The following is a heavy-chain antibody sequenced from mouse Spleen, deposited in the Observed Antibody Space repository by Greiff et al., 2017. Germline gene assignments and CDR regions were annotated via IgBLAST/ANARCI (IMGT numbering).Heavy chain of an antibody. D-gene: IGHD1-1*01. J-gene: IGHJ2*01. CDR2: INPNYGTT. CDR1: GYSFTDYN. CDR3: ARGRLYGSSSLDY. Sequence: EVQLQQSGPELVKPGASVKISCKASGYSFTDYNMNWVKQSTGKGLEWIGVINPNYGTTSYNQKFKGKATLTVDQSSSTAYMQLNSLTSEDSAVYDCARGRLYGSSSLDYWGQGTTLTVSS. V-gene: IGHV1-39*01.